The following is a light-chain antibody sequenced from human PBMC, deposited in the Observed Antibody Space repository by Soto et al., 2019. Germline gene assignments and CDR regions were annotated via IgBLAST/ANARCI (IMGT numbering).Light chain of an antibody. V-gene: IGKV2-28*01. CDR3: MQALQTRT. CDR2: FVS. CDR1: QSLLHSNGYNY. J-gene: IGKJ1*01. Sequence: DIVMTQSPLSLSVTPGEPASISCRASQSLLHSNGYNYLDWYLQKPGQSPQLLIYFVSSRASGVPDRFSGSGSGTDFTLKISRVEPEDVGVYYCMQALQTRTFGQGTKVDIK.